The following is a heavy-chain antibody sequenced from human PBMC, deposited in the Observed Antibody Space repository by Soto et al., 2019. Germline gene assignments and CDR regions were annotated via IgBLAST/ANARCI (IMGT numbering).Heavy chain of an antibody. V-gene: IGHV3-11*06. Sequence: PVGSLRLSCAASGFTFSDYYMSWIRQAPGKGLEWVSYISSSSSYTNYADSVKGRFTISRDNAKNSLYLQMNSLRAEDTAVYYCARVGLRSSGYYYPNYWYFYLWGRGTLVTVSS. D-gene: IGHD3-22*01. CDR3: ARVGLRSSGYYYPNYWYFYL. J-gene: IGHJ2*01. CDR1: GFTFSDYY. CDR2: ISSSSSYT.